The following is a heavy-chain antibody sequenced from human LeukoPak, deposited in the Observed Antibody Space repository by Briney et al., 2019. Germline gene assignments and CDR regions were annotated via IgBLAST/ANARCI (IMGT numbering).Heavy chain of an antibody. Sequence: SETLSLTCTVSGGSISSSTYYWGWIRQPPGKGLEWTGAIYNTGTTYYNPSLRSRVTISVDTSKSHFSLNLRSVTAADTALYYCASAPRQASIGGLDYWGQGTLVTVSS. V-gene: IGHV4-39*02. CDR1: GGSISSSTYY. CDR3: ASAPRQASIGGLDY. D-gene: IGHD3-16*01. J-gene: IGHJ4*02. CDR2: IYNTGTT.